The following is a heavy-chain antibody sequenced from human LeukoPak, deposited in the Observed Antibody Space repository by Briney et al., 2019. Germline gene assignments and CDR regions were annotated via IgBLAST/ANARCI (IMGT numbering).Heavy chain of an antibody. Sequence: PGGSLRLSCAASGFTFSSYGMHWVRQAPGKGLEWVAVISYDGSNKYYADSVKGRFTISRENGENSLYLQMNNLGVEDTAIYYCARQNSPHGNFDYWGQGTLVAVSS. CDR3: ARQNSPHGNFDY. D-gene: IGHD1-26*01. CDR1: GFTFSSYG. J-gene: IGHJ4*02. CDR2: ISYDGSNK. V-gene: IGHV3-30*12.